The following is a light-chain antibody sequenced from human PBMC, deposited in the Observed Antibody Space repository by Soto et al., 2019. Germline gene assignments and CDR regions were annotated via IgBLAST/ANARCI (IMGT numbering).Light chain of an antibody. J-gene: IGKJ4*01. CDR1: QNIVTS. Sequence: EIVLTQSPASLSLSPGERATLSFMASQNIVTSLAWYQQKPGQAPRLLIYDSSNRATGIPARFSGSGSGTDFTLTISSLEAEDFAVYYCQQRSTWPPVTFGGGTKVDIK. CDR2: DSS. V-gene: IGKV3-11*01. CDR3: QQRSTWPPVT.